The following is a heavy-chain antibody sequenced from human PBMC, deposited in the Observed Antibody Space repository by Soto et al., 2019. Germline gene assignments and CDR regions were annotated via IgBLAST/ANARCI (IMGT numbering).Heavy chain of an antibody. CDR2: IYYSGST. J-gene: IGHJ6*02. Sequence: SETLSLTCTVSGGSISSSSYYWGWIRQPPGKGLEWIGSIYYSGSTYYNPSLKGRVTISVDTSKNQFSLKLSSVTAADTAVYYCARRYYGSGSYYNPADYYGMDVWGQGTTVTSP. CDR3: ARRYYGSGSYYNPADYYGMDV. D-gene: IGHD3-10*01. CDR1: GGSISSSSYY. V-gene: IGHV4-39*01.